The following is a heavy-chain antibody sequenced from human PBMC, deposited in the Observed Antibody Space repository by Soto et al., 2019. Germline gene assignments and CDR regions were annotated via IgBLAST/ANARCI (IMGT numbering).Heavy chain of an antibody. CDR3: ARDRGTLWAFDI. CDR1: GFTVSSNY. V-gene: IGHV3-66*01. Sequence: EVQLVESGGGLVQPGGSLRLSCAASGFTVSSNYMSWVRQAPGKGLEWVSIIYSGDSTYYADSVKGRFIISRDNSKNTLYLQMNSLRAEDTAVYYCARDRGTLWAFDIWGQGTMVTVSS. D-gene: IGHD5-18*01. J-gene: IGHJ3*02. CDR2: IYSGDST.